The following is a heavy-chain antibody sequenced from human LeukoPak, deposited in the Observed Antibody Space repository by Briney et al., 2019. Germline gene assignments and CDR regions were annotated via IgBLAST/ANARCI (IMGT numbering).Heavy chain of an antibody. D-gene: IGHD1-26*01. J-gene: IGHJ6*02. CDR3: SGGYPYYYYGMDV. V-gene: IGHV4-59*03. CDR1: GGSISSYY. CDR2: ISYSGST. Sequence: PSETLSLTCSVSGGSISSYYWSWIRQPPGKGLEWIGYISYSGSTNFNPSLKSRVTISLDTSKRQFSLKLSSVTAADTAVYYCSGGYPYYYYGMDVWGQGTTVTVSS.